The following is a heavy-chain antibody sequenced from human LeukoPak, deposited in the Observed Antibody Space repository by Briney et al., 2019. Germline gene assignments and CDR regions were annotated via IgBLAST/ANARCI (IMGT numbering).Heavy chain of an antibody. CDR3: ASYSGSYYHLDY. D-gene: IGHD1-26*01. V-gene: IGHV4-39*01. Sequence: SETLSLTCTVSGGSISSSSYYWGWIRQPPGKGLEWIGSIYYSGSTYYNPSLKSRVTISVDTSKNQFSLKLSSVTAADTAVYYCASYSGSYYHLDYWGQGTLVTVSS. CDR2: IYYSGST. J-gene: IGHJ4*02. CDR1: GGSISSSSYY.